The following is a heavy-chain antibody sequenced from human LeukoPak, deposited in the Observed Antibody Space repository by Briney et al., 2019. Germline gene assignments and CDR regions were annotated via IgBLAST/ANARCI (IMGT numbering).Heavy chain of an antibody. D-gene: IGHD3-16*02. CDR2: MNPNSGRR. Sequence: ASVKVSCKASGYTFSSYDINWVRQAPGQGLEWMGWMNPNSGRRVYAQKFQGRVTMTRNSSINTAYMELTSLRSDDTAVYCCARGLRSDYWGLGTLVTVSS. CDR3: ARGLRSDY. J-gene: IGHJ4*02. CDR1: GYTFSSYD. V-gene: IGHV1-8*01.